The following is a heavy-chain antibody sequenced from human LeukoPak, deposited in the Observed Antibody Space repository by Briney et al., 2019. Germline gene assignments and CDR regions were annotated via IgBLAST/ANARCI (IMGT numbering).Heavy chain of an antibody. D-gene: IGHD1-26*01. CDR3: ARDPYSGGYGDYYYYYMDV. Sequence: GGSLRLSCAASGFTFSSYWMHWVRQAPGKGLVWVSRINSDGSSTIYADSVKGRFTISRDNGKKTLYLKRNSLRAGDTAVYYCARDPYSGGYGDYYYYYMDVWGKGTTVTISS. CDR2: INSDGSST. V-gene: IGHV3-74*01. CDR1: GFTFSSYW. J-gene: IGHJ6*03.